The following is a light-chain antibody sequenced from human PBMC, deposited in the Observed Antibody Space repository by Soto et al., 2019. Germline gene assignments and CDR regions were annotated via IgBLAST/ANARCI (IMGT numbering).Light chain of an antibody. J-gene: IGKJ1*01. CDR3: QQYDSSWT. CDR2: GAS. CDR1: QSVSNRY. Sequence: EIGLTQSAGTLSWSPGERATLSCWASQSVSNRYLAWYQQKPGQAPRLLIYGASSRATGIPDRFSGSGSGTDFTLTVSRLEPEDFAVYYCQQYDSSWTFGQGTKVDIK. V-gene: IGKV3-20*01.